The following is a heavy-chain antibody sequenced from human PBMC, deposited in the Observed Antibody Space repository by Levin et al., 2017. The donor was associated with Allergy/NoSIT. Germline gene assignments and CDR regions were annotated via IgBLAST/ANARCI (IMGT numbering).Heavy chain of an antibody. CDR2: MSPSSGDT. CDR1: GYTFTAYN. J-gene: IGHJ3*02. D-gene: IGHD5-18*01. Sequence: GASVKVSCKTSGYTFTAYNMHWVRQAPGQGPEWMGLMSPSSGDTKYAQRFQGRVTMTRDTSIGTAYMELRSLTSDDTALYFCARGENSGTSMCLDIWGQGTTVTVSS. V-gene: IGHV1-2*02. CDR3: ARGENSGTSMCLDI.